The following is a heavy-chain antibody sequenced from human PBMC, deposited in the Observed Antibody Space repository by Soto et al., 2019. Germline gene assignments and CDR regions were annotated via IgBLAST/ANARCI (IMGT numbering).Heavy chain of an antibody. CDR3: ARDLGHYDFWSGYGRHGGWLDP. V-gene: IGHV3-7*01. Sequence: VGSLRLSCAASGFTFSSYWMSWVRQAPGKGLEWVANIKQDGSEKYYVDSVKGRFTISRDNAKNSLYLQMNSLRAEDTAVYYCARDLGHYDFWSGYGRHGGWLDPGGEGTMVTVYS. J-gene: IGHJ5*02. CDR2: IKQDGSEK. D-gene: IGHD3-3*01. CDR1: GFTFSSYW.